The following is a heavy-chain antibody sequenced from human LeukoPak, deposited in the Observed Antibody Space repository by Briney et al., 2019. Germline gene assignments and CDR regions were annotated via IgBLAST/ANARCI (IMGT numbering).Heavy chain of an antibody. J-gene: IGHJ4*02. CDR3: ARVGTAMAKGYYFDY. Sequence: GGSLRLSCAASGFTVSSNYMSWVSQAPGKGLEWVSVIYSGGSTYYADSVKGRFTISRDNSKNTLYLQMNSLRAEDTAVYYCARVGTAMAKGYYFDYWGQGTLVTVSS. CDR2: IYSGGST. V-gene: IGHV3-53*01. CDR1: GFTVSSNY. D-gene: IGHD5-18*01.